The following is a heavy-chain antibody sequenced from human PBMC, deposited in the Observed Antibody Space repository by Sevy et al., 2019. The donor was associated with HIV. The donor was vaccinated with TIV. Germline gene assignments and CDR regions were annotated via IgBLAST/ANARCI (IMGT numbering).Heavy chain of an antibody. CDR3: VRAGTSVYEYYMDV. CDR1: GFTFSSHW. Sequence: GGSLRLSCEASGFTFSSHWMQWVRQVAGKGLEWLSRINSDGIVRVYADSVKGRFIIFRDNAKNTVYLQMNNLRAEDTAVYYCVRAGTSVYEYYMDVWGKGATVTVSS. J-gene: IGHJ6*03. CDR2: INSDGIVR. V-gene: IGHV3-74*01. D-gene: IGHD3-22*01.